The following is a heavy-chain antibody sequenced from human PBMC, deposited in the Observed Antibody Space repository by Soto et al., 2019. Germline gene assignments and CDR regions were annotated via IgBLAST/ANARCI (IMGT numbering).Heavy chain of an antibody. J-gene: IGHJ6*02. D-gene: IGHD3-10*01. CDR2: ISAYNGNT. CDR3: ARVSGSQWFGPAYYYYGMDV. Sequence: GASVKVSCKASGYTFTSYGISWVRQAPGQGLEWMGWISAYNGNTNYAQKLQGRVTMTTDTSTSTAYMELRSLRSDETAVYYCARVSGSQWFGPAYYYYGMDVWGQGTTVTVSS. CDR1: GYTFTSYG. V-gene: IGHV1-18*04.